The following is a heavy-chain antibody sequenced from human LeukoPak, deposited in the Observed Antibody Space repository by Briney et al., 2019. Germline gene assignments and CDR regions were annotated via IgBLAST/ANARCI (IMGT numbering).Heavy chain of an antibody. CDR1: GFTFSSYW. CDR2: INTDGSST. Sequence: GGSLRLSCAASGFTFSSYWMHWVRQAPGKGLVWVSRINTDGSSTSYADSVKGRFTISRDNAKNTLYLQMSSLGAEDAAVYYCARHRVYGYYFDYWGQGTLVTVSS. J-gene: IGHJ4*02. D-gene: IGHD3-10*01. CDR3: ARHRVYGYYFDY. V-gene: IGHV3-74*01.